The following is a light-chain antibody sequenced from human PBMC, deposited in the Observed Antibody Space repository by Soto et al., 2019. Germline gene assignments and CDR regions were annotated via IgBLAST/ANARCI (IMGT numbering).Light chain of an antibody. V-gene: IGKV3-11*01. J-gene: IGKJ5*01. CDR2: DAS. CDR1: QSITNS. CDR3: KQRSSWPPIT. Sequence: EIVLTQSPATLSLSPGERATLSCRAGQSITNSLAWYQQKPGQAPRLLIYDASNRATGVPARFSGSGSGTDFTLTISSLEPEDFAVYYCKQRSSWPPITFGQGTRLEIK.